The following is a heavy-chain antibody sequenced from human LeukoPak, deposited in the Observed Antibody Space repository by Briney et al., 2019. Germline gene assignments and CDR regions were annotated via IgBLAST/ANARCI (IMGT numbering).Heavy chain of an antibody. CDR2: INPSGGST. CDR1: GYTFTSYY. Sequence: ASVKVSCKASGYTFTSYYMHWVRQAAGQGLEWMGIINPSGGSTSYAQKFQGRVTMTRDMSTSTVYMELSSLRSEDTAVYYCARDRGLLDYYGSGSYGEFDYWGQGTLVTVSS. J-gene: IGHJ4*02. V-gene: IGHV1-46*01. D-gene: IGHD3-10*01. CDR3: ARDRGLLDYYGSGSYGEFDY.